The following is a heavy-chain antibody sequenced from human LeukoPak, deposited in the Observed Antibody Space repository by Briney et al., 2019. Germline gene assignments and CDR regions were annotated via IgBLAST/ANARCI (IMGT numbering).Heavy chain of an antibody. CDR2: IYPGDSDT. J-gene: IGHJ4*02. D-gene: IGHD1-26*01. Sequence: GESLKISCKGSGYSFTSYWIGWVRQMPGKGLEWMGIIYPGDSDTRYSPSFQGQVTISADKSISTAYLQWSSLKASDTAMYYCARQFGLGATRGAVDYWGQGTLVTVSS. CDR1: GYSFTSYW. CDR3: ARQFGLGATRGAVDY. V-gene: IGHV5-51*01.